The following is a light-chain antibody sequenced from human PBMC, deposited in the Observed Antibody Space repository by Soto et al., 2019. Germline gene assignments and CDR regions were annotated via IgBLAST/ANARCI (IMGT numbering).Light chain of an antibody. Sequence: QSVLTQPASVSGSPGQSITISCTGTSNDVGSSNHVSWYQQYPGKAPKLMIYDVSVRPSGVSNRFSGSKSGNTASLTISGLQAEDEDDYYSSSYTSSSTAYVFGTGTQLTVL. V-gene: IGLV2-14*01. CDR2: DVS. J-gene: IGLJ1*01. CDR3: SSYTSSSTAYV. CDR1: SNDVGSSNH.